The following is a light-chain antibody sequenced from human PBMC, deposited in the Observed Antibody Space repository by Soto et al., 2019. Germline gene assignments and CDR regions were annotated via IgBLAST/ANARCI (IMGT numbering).Light chain of an antibody. J-gene: IGKJ4*01. Sequence: DIQMTQSPSTLSAAVGDRFTITCRASQSVGAWLAWYQQKPGNPPTLLIYDASNLESGVPSRFSGSGSGTDFTLTISSLEPEDFAVYYCQQRGNWPSFGGGTKVDIK. CDR3: QQRGNWPS. V-gene: IGKV1-5*01. CDR2: DAS. CDR1: QSVGAW.